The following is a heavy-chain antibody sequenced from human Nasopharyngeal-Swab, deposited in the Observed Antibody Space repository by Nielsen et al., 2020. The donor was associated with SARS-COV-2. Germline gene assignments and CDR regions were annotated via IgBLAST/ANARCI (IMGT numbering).Heavy chain of an antibody. D-gene: IGHD5-24*01. CDR3: AKSKGMADAFDI. Sequence: GDSLKMSWAASGVTFISYAMSWDRQAPGKGLEWVSAISGSGGSTYYAGPVKGRFTISRDNSKNTLYLKMNSLRAEDTAVYYCAKSKGMADAFDIWGQGTMVTVSS. V-gene: IGHV3-23*01. CDR2: ISGSGGST. J-gene: IGHJ3*02. CDR1: GVTFISYA.